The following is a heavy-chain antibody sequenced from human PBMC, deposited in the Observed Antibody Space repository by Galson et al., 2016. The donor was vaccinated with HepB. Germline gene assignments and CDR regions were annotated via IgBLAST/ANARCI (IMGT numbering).Heavy chain of an antibody. CDR1: GFTVSSNY. J-gene: IGHJ4*02. D-gene: IGHD5-24*01. CDR3: NVELLQDFDF. Sequence: SLRLSCAASGFTVSSNYMSWVRQAPGKGLEWVSVVYSGGSTYYADSVKGRFTLSRDHYKNTLYLQMNSLRAEDTAIYYCNVELLQDFDFWGQGTLVTVSS. CDR2: VYSGGST. V-gene: IGHV3-53*01.